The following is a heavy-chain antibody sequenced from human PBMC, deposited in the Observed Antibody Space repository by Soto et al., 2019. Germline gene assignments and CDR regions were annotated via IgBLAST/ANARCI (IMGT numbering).Heavy chain of an antibody. CDR3: AKVVDYDTTGYYSHLDH. D-gene: IGHD3-22*01. CDR2: IGASGSST. J-gene: IGHJ4*02. CDR1: GFTFSSYA. V-gene: IGHV3-23*01. Sequence: GGSLSLACAASGFTFSSYALTWVRQAPGKRLEWVSVIGASGSSTFHADSVKGRFTISRDNSKNTLFLQMNSLRAEDTAVYYCAKVVDYDTTGYYSHLDHWGQGTLVTVSS.